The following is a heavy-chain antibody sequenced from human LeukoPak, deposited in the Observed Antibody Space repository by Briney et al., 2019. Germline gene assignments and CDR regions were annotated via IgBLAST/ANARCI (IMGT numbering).Heavy chain of an antibody. V-gene: IGHV1-18*01. CDR1: GYTFTSYG. Sequence: ASVKVSCKAPGYTFTSYGISWVRQAPGQGLEWMGWISAYNGNTNYAQKFQGRVTMTTDTSMSTAYMELRSLRYDDTAVYYCARYASETYYYYMDVWGKGTTVTVSS. CDR3: ARYASETYYYYMDV. J-gene: IGHJ6*03. D-gene: IGHD3-9*01. CDR2: ISAYNGNT.